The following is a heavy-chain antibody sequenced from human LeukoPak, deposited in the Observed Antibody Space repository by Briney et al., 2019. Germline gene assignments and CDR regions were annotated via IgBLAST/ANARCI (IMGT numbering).Heavy chain of an antibody. D-gene: IGHD6-13*01. Sequence: GGSLRLSCAASGFTFSSYWMSWVRQAPGKGLEWVANIKQDGSEKYYVDSVKGRFTISRDNAKNSLYLQMNSLRAEDTAVYYCAREGGSSWYRYYFDYWGQGTLVTVSS. CDR2: IKQDGSEK. CDR1: GFTFSSYW. J-gene: IGHJ4*02. CDR3: AREGGSSWYRYYFDY. V-gene: IGHV3-7*01.